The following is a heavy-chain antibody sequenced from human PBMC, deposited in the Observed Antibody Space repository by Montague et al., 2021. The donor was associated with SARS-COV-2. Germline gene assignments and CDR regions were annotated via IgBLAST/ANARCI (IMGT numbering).Heavy chain of an antibody. CDR2: ISYTGST. CDR1: GGSISRSTSS. Sequence: SETLSLTCTVSGGSISRSTSSWAWIRQPPGKGLEWIGSISYTGSTYYNPSLKSRVTISVDTSRNQFSLRLGSVTAADTSAYYCARLPLVSSWSRAAGYYYYGMDVWGQGTTVTVSS. D-gene: IGHD6-13*01. J-gene: IGHJ6*02. V-gene: IGHV4-39*01. CDR3: ARLPLVSSWSRAAGYYYYGMDV.